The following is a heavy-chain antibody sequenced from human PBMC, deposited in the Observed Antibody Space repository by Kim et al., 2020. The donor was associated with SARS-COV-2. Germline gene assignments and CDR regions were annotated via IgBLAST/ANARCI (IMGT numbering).Heavy chain of an antibody. J-gene: IGHJ6*02. CDR3: ARVITIFGVVKLYYGMDV. CDR1: GGTFSSYA. V-gene: IGHV1-69*04. D-gene: IGHD3-3*01. Sequence: SVKVSCKASGGTFSSYAISWVRQAPGQGLEWMGRIIPILGIANYAQKFQGRVTITADKSTSTAYMELSSLRSEDTAVYYCARVITIFGVVKLYYGMDVWGQGTTVTVSS. CDR2: IIPILGIA.